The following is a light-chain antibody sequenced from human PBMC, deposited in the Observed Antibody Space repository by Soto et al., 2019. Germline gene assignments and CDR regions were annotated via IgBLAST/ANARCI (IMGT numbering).Light chain of an antibody. CDR2: DAS. V-gene: IGKV1-5*01. CDR1: QSISTW. J-gene: IGKJ2*01. Sequence: DIQMTQSPSTLSASVGDGVTITCRASQSISTWLAWYQQKPGTAPKLLISDASSLQSGVPSRFSGSGSGTEFTLTSSSLQPDDFATYYCQHYYHYPYTFGQGTQLEIK. CDR3: QHYYHYPYT.